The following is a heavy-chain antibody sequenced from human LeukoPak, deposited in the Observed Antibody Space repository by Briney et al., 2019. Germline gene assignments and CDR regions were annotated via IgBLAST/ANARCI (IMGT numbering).Heavy chain of an antibody. CDR3: ARVNLRLGELSYFDY. J-gene: IGHJ4*02. D-gene: IGHD3-16*02. V-gene: IGHV4-39*07. CDR1: GGSISSSSYY. CDR2: IYYSGST. Sequence: SETLSLTCTVSGGSISSSSYYWGWIRQPPGKGLEWIGSIYYSGSTYYNPSLKSRVTISVDTSKNQFSLKLSSVTAADTAVYYCARVNLRLGELSYFDYWGQGTLVTVSS.